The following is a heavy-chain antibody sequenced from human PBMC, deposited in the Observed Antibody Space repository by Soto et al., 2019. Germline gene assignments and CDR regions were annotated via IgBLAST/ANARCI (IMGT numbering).Heavy chain of an antibody. D-gene: IGHD3-16*01. CDR1: GFTFSSYG. J-gene: IGHJ4*02. CDR3: AKQRGREAITLPAGY. Sequence: QVQLVESGGGVVQPGRSMRLSCAASGFTFSSYGMHWVRQAPGKGLEWVAVITYDGSNKYYADSVKGRFSISRDTSKNTLYLKTNRLRAEDTAVYYCAKQRGREAITLPAGYRGRVTMVTVSS. V-gene: IGHV3-30*18. CDR2: ITYDGSNK.